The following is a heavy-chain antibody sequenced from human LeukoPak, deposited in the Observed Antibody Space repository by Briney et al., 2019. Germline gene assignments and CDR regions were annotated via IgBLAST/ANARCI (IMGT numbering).Heavy chain of an antibody. J-gene: IGHJ3*02. Sequence: PGRSLRLSCTASGFTFGDYAMSWVRQAPGKGLEWVGFIRSKAYGGTTEYAASVKGRFTISRDDSKSIAYLQMNSLKTEDTAVYYCTRDRNSPGAFDIWGQGTMVTVSS. D-gene: IGHD1-7*01. CDR2: IRSKAYGGTT. V-gene: IGHV3-49*04. CDR3: TRDRNSPGAFDI. CDR1: GFTFGDYA.